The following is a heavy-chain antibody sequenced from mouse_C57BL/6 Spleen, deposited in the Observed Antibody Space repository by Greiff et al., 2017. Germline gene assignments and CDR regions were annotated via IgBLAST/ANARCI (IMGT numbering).Heavy chain of an antibody. D-gene: IGHD1-1*01. J-gene: IGHJ2*01. V-gene: IGHV1-19*01. CDR2: INPYNGGT. CDR3: ANEGGSSHDY. Sequence: EVMLVESGPVLVKPGASVKMSCKASGYTFTDYYMNWVKQSPGKSLEWIGVINPYNGGTSYNQKFKGKATFTVDKSSSTAYLELNSLTSEDSAVYYCANEGGSSHDYWGQGTTLTVSS. CDR1: GYTFTDYY.